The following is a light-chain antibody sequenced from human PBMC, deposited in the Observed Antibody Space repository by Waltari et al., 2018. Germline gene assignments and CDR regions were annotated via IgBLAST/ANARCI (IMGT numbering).Light chain of an antibody. V-gene: IGLV2-8*01. CDR2: EVS. CDR1: RRGVGGYNY. CDR3: SSYAGSNNLV. J-gene: IGLJ2*01. Sequence: QSARTQPPSASGSPGPSGPISCTGTRRGVGGYNYVSWYPQHPGKAPKLMIYEVSKRPSGVPDRFSGSKSGNTASLTVSGLQAEDEADYYCSSYAGSNNLVFGGGTKLTVL.